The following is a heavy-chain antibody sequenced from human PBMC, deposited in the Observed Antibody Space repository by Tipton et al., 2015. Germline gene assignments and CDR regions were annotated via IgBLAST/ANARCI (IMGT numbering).Heavy chain of an antibody. Sequence: GSLRLSCEASGFSFSNYWMTWVRQAPGKGLEWVANIKPDGSESYYLESVKGRFTFSRDNAKNSLYLQMNRLRAEDTAVYYCARSGGYGWDQWGQGTPVTVSS. J-gene: IGHJ4*02. CDR1: GFSFSNYW. D-gene: IGHD5-12*01. V-gene: IGHV3-7*01. CDR3: ARSGGYGWDQ. CDR2: IKPDGSES.